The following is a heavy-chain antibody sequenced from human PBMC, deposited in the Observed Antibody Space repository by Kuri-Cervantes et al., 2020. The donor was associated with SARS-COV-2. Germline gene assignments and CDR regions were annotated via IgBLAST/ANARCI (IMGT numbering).Heavy chain of an antibody. CDR2: FNPNSGGT. J-gene: IGHJ4*02. V-gene: IGHV1-2*02. CDR1: GYTFTGYY. D-gene: IGHD6-13*01. Sequence: ASVKVSCKASGYTFTGYYMHWVRQAPGQGLEGMGWFNPNSGGTNYAQKFQGRVTMTRDTSISTAYMELSRLRPDDTAVYYCARTSSSQILDYWGQGTLVTVSS. CDR3: ARTSSSQILDY.